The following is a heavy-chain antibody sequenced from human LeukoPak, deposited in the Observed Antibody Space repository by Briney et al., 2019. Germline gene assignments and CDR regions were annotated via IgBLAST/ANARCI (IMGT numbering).Heavy chain of an antibody. Sequence: PSGTLSLTCAVSGGSISSSNWWSWVRQPPGKGLEWIGEIYHSGSTNYNPSLKSRVTISVDTSKNQFSLKLSSVTAADTAVYYCAGYYYDSSGSYWGQGTLVTVSS. CDR3: AGYYYDSSGSY. CDR1: GGSISSSNW. V-gene: IGHV4-4*02. J-gene: IGHJ4*02. D-gene: IGHD3-22*01. CDR2: IYHSGST.